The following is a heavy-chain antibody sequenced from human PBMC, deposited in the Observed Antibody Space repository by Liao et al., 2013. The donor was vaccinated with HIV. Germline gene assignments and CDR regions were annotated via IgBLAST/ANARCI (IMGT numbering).Heavy chain of an antibody. CDR2: ISASGGA. Sequence: QVQLQESGPGLVKPSETLSLTCTISGGSISSYSCSWIRQPAGKGLEWIGRISASGGATYSPSLNSRVTMSLDTSKNQFTLNLNSINAADTAVYFCARERGFFDYWGQGTLVAVSS. J-gene: IGHJ4*02. CDR1: GGSISSYS. CDR3: ARERGFFDY. V-gene: IGHV4-4*07. D-gene: IGHD3-10*01.